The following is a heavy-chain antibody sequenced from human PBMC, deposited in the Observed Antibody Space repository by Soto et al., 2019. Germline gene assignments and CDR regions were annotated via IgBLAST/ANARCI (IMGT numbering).Heavy chain of an antibody. CDR1: GGTFSSYA. CDR2: IIPIFGTA. V-gene: IGHV1-69*01. J-gene: IGHJ6*02. Sequence: QVQLVQSGAEVQKPGSSVKVSCKASGGTFSSYAISWVRQAPGQGLEWMGEIIPIFGTANYAQKFQGRVTITADDSTSTAYMELSSLRSEDTAVYYCGGGTVRSQYYYYYYGMDVWGQGTTVTVSS. CDR3: GGGTVRSQYYYYYYGMDV. D-gene: IGHD1-1*01.